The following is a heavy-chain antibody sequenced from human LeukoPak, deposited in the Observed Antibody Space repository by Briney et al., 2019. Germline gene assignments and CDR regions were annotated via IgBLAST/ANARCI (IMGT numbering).Heavy chain of an antibody. D-gene: IGHD3-22*01. CDR1: GGSISSGGYY. Sequence: SETLSLTCTVSGGSISSGGYYWSWIRQHPGKGLEWIGYIYYSGSTYYNPSLKSRVTISVDTSKNQFSLKLSSVTAADTAVYYCARRTDRRDSSGYFFDYWGQGTLVTVSS. CDR2: IYYSGST. J-gene: IGHJ4*02. CDR3: ARRTDRRDSSGYFFDY. V-gene: IGHV4-31*03.